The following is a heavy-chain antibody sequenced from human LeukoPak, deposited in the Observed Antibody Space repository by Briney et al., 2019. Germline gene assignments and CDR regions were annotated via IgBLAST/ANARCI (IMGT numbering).Heavy chain of an antibody. Sequence: GGPLRLSCAASGFTFSSYAMSWVRQAPGKGLEWVSAISGSGGSTYYADSVKGRFTISRDNSKNTLYLQMNSLRAEDTAVYYCAKWDVNSTSWSYFDYWGQGTLVTVSS. V-gene: IGHV3-23*01. CDR1: GFTFSSYA. J-gene: IGHJ4*02. CDR3: AKWDVNSTSWSYFDY. CDR2: ISGSGGST. D-gene: IGHD6-13*01.